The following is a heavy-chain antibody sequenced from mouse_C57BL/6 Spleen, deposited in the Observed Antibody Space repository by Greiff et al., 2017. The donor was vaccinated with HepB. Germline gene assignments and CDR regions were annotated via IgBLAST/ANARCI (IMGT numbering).Heavy chain of an antibody. Sequence: VQLQQSGPSLVRPSQTLSLTCTVTGFSINSDCYWIWIRQFPGNKLEYIGYTFYSGITYYNPSLQSRTYITRDTSKNQFSLKLSSVTTEDTATYYCARGYGNYGYFDVWGTGTTVTVSS. D-gene: IGHD2-1*01. CDR1: GFSINSDCY. J-gene: IGHJ1*03. CDR2: TFYSGIT. V-gene: IGHV3-3*01. CDR3: ARGYGNYGYFDV.